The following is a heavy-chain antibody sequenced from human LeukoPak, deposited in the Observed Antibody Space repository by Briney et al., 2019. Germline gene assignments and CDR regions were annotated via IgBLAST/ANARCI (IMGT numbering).Heavy chain of an antibody. J-gene: IGHJ4*02. CDR2: INQDGSEK. V-gene: IGHV3-7*01. CDR3: ARDSPRGRFDS. Sequence: GGSLRLSCAASGFTFSNYWMSWVRQAPGKGLEWVANINQDGSEKYYVDSVKGRITISRDNAKNSLYLQMNSLRAEDTAVYYCARDSPRGRFDSWGQGTLVTVSS. CDR1: GFTFSNYW.